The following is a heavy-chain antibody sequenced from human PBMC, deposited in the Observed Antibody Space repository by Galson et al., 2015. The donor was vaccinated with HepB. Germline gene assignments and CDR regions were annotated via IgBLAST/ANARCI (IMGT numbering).Heavy chain of an antibody. CDR1: GFTFDNYA. V-gene: IGHV3-23*01. Sequence: SLRLSCAXSGFTFDNYAMSWVRQAPGKGLEWVSVISDSGGSTYYADSVQGRFTISRDNSENTLYLQMNSLRVEDTAIYYCAKARSGIVAAATNYWGQGTLVTVSS. D-gene: IGHD6-13*01. CDR2: ISDSGGST. CDR3: AKARSGIVAAATNY. J-gene: IGHJ4*02.